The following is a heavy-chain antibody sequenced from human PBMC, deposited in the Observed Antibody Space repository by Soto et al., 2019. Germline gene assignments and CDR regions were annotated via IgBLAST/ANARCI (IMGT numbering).Heavy chain of an antibody. V-gene: IGHV3-53*01. CDR2: IYSGGST. CDR1: GLSFTPTY. CDR3: HGYGY. J-gene: IGHJ4*02. D-gene: IGHD5-12*01. Sequence: EVQVVESGGGLIQPGGSLRLSCEVSGLSFTPTYMGWVRQAPGKGLEWVSVIYSGGSTYYIDSVKGRFSISRDISKNTLYLQMNSLRAEDTAVYYCHGYGYWGQGTLVTVSS.